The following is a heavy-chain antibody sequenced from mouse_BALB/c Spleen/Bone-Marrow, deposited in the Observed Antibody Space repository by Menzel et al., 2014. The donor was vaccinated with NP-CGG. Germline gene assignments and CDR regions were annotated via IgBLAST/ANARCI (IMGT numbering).Heavy chain of an antibody. V-gene: IGHV5-6-3*01. CDR3: ARDYYGSSDY. CDR2: INSNGGST. D-gene: IGHD1-1*01. Sequence: EVKVVESGGGLVQPGGSLKLSCAASGFTFSSYGMSWVRQTPDKRLELVATINSNGGSTYYPDSVKGRFTISRDNAKNTLYLQMSSLKSEVTAMYYCARDYYGSSDYWGQGTTLTVSS. J-gene: IGHJ2*01. CDR1: GFTFSSYG.